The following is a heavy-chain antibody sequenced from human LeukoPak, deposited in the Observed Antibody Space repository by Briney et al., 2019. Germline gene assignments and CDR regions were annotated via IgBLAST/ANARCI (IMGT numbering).Heavy chain of an antibody. V-gene: IGHV3-23*01. CDR2: TSGSGGST. J-gene: IGHJ4*02. CDR1: GFTFSSYA. D-gene: IGHD5-18*01. CDR3: ARDGGYSYGVPTDY. Sequence: GGSLRLSCAASGFTFSSYAMSWVRQAPGKGLEGVSATSGSGGSTYYADSVKGRFTISRDNSKNTLYLQMNSLRAEDTAVYYCARDGGYSYGVPTDYWGQGTLVTVSS.